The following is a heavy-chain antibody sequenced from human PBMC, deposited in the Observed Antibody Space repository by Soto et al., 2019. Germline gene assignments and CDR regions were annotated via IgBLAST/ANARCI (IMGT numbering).Heavy chain of an antibody. Sequence: AASVKVSCKASGFTFTSSAVQWVRQARGQRLEWIGWIVVGSGNTNYAQKFQERVTITRDMSTSTAYMELSSLRSEDTAVYYCAADNNSGSYYYYYGMDVWGQGTTVTVSS. V-gene: IGHV1-58*01. CDR3: AADNNSGSYYYYYGMDV. CDR1: GFTFTSSA. D-gene: IGHD1-26*01. J-gene: IGHJ6*02. CDR2: IVVGSGNT.